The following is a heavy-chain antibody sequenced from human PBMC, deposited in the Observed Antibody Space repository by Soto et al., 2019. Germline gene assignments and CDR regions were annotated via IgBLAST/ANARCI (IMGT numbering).Heavy chain of an antibody. D-gene: IGHD3-9*01. CDR3: ARGSQGRYFDWSQGYYFDY. CDR2: IYPGDSDT. Sequence: GESLKISCKGSGYSFTSYWIGWVRQMPGKGLEWMGIIYPGDSDTRYSPSFQGQVTISADKSISTAYLQWSSLKASDTAMYYCARGSQGRYFDWSQGYYFDYWGQGTLVTVSS. V-gene: IGHV5-51*01. J-gene: IGHJ4*02. CDR1: GYSFTSYW.